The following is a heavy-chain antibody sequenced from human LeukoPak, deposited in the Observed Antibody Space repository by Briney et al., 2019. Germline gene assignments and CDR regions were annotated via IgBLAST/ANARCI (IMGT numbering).Heavy chain of an antibody. CDR3: ARGIGKAGFGDKYYALDV. J-gene: IGHJ6*02. D-gene: IGHD3-16*01. CDR1: IGSFSGYS. Sequence: SETLSLTCAVYIGSFSGYSWTWIRQSPGEGLEWIGEISDSGPTYCNPSLESRLTMSVDTSKNQFSLNLNSVTAADTAVYCCARGIGKAGFGDKYYALDVWGQGTTVTVSS. CDR2: ISDSGPT. V-gene: IGHV4-34*01.